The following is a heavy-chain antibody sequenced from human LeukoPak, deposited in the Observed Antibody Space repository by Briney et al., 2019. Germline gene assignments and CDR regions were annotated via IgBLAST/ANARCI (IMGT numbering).Heavy chain of an antibody. D-gene: IGHD1-1*01. J-gene: IGHJ6*03. CDR3: ANNPTTQLGIWYYYYMDV. CDR1: GFTLSNYS. CDR2: ISGSGFTI. V-gene: IGHV3-48*01. Sequence: GGSLRLSCAVSGFTLSNYSMNWVRQAPGKGLEWISYISGSGFTIHYADSVKGRFTISRDNAKNSLYLQMNSLRAEDTAVYYCANNPTTQLGIWYYYYMDVWGKGTTVTISS.